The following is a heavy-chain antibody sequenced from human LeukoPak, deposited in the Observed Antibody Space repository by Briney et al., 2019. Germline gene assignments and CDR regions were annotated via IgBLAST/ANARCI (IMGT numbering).Heavy chain of an antibody. CDR2: ISYDGSNK. CDR3: ARVIRYFDWLPLDY. Sequence: GGSLRLSCAASGFTFSSYAMHWVRQAPGKGLEWVAVISYDGSNKYYADSVKGRFTISRDNSKNTLYLQMNSLRAEDTAVYYCARVIRYFDWLPLDYWGRGTLVTVSS. V-gene: IGHV3-30-3*01. J-gene: IGHJ4*02. D-gene: IGHD3-9*01. CDR1: GFTFSSYA.